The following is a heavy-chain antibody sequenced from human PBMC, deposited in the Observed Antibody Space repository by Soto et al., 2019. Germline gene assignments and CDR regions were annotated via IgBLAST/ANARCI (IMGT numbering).Heavy chain of an antibody. CDR2: IWYDGSNK. J-gene: IGHJ4*02. V-gene: IGHV3-33*01. CDR3: AREAGYSGYDLYFDY. Sequence: GGSLRLSCAASGFTFSSYGMHWVRQAPGKGLEWVAVIWYDGSNKYYADSVKGRFTISRDNSKNTLYLQMNSLRAEDTAVYYCAREAGYSGYDLYFDYWGQGTLVTVSS. D-gene: IGHD5-12*01. CDR1: GFTFSSYG.